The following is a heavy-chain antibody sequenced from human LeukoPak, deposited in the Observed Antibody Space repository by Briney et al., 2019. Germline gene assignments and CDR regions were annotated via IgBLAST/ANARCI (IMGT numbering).Heavy chain of an antibody. Sequence: SQTLSPTCTVSARSISSYYRSWIRQPPGKGLEWIGYIYYSGSANYNPSLKSRVTSSVDTSKNQFSLKLSSVTAADTAVYYCARHARRTVFGVVRPDAFDPWGQGTLVTVSS. CDR3: ARHARRTVFGVVRPDAFDP. CDR1: ARSISSYY. CDR2: IYYSGSA. D-gene: IGHD3-3*01. V-gene: IGHV4-59*08. J-gene: IGHJ5*02.